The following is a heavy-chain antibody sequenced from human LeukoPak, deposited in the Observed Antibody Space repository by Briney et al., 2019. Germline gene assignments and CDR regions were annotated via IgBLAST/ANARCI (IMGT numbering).Heavy chain of an antibody. D-gene: IGHD3-22*01. V-gene: IGHV1-69*13. CDR2: IIPIFGTA. Sequence: ASVKVSCKASGGTFSSYAISWVRQAPGQGLEWMGGIIPIFGTANYAQKFQGRVTITADESTSTAYMELSSLRSEDTAVYYCARVEYYYDSSGYSFDYWGQGTLVTVSS. J-gene: IGHJ4*02. CDR1: GGTFSSYA. CDR3: ARVEYYYDSSGYSFDY.